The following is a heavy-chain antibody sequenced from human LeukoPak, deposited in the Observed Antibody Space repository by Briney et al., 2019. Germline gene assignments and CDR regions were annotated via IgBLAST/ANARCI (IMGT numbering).Heavy chain of an antibody. D-gene: IGHD7-27*01. J-gene: IGHJ4*02. V-gene: IGHV1-46*01. CDR2: INPSGGST. Sequence: GPVKVSCKASGGTFSNYAISWVRQAPGQGLEWMGIINPSGGSTSYAQKFQGRVTMTRDTSTSTVYMELSSLRSEDTAVYYCARQGKLGYFDYWGQGTLVTVSS. CDR3: ARQGKLGYFDY. CDR1: GGTFSNYA.